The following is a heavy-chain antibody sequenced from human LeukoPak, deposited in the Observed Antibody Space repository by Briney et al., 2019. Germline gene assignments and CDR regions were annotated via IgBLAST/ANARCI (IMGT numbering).Heavy chain of an antibody. CDR3: AKERAGYTNPYYFDY. CDR1: GFTFSNYK. V-gene: IGHV3-21*04. J-gene: IGHJ4*02. D-gene: IGHD3-16*02. Sequence: GGSLRLSCEGSGFTFSNYKMNWVRQAPGKGLEWVSSITSSGSDVHYADSMKGRFTISRDNANNSLYLQMDSLRAEDTAVYYCAKERAGYTNPYYFDYWGQGTLVTVSS. CDR2: ITSSGSDV.